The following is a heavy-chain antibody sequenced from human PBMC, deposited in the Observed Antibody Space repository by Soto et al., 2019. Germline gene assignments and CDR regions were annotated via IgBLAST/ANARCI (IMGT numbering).Heavy chain of an antibody. CDR3: ARANVGPPGGGSWTMPFDF. J-gene: IGHJ4*02. CDR1: GGSVINYY. D-gene: IGHD2-15*01. Sequence: SETLSLTCSVSGGSVINYYWSWFRQPAGKGLEWIGRIYTGGSTNYNPSLKSRVTLSVDTSKNQFSLRLTSVTAADTAVYYCARANVGPPGGGSWTMPFDFWGQGTLVTVSS. V-gene: IGHV4-4*07. CDR2: IYTGGST.